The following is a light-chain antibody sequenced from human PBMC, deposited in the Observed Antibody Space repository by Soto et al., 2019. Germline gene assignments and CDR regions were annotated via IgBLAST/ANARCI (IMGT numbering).Light chain of an antibody. Sequence: QSALTQPASVSGSPGQSITIPCAGTSSDVGGYNYVSWYQQHPGKAPKLMIYEVSDRPSGVSDRFSGSKSGDTASLTIPGLQADDEAYYYCSSFTTDTTMIFGGGTKVTVL. V-gene: IGLV2-14*01. CDR2: EVS. CDR1: SSDVGGYNY. CDR3: SSFTTDTTMI. J-gene: IGLJ2*01.